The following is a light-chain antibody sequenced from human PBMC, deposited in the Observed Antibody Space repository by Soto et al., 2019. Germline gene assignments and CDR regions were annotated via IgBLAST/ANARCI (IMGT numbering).Light chain of an antibody. V-gene: IGLV2-14*03. CDR1: PSDIGAYNY. CDR2: DVT. J-gene: IGLJ1*01. Sequence: QSALTQPASVSGSPGQSITISCSGTPSDIGAYNYVSWYQHLPGKAPKVIIYDVTNRPSGVSSRFSGSKSGTTAALTISGLQAEDEANYYCGSSKISSTLMIFGAGTKVTVL. CDR3: GSSKISSTLMI.